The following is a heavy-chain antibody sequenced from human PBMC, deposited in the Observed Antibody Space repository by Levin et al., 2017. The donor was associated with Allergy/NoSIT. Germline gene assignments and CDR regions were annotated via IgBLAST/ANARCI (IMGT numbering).Heavy chain of an antibody. CDR1: GFTFDNYG. CDR2: ISWSSGSL. Sequence: GGSLRLSCAASGFTFDNYGMHWVRQAPGKGLEWVSGISWSSGSLAYADSVKGRFTISRDNAKNSLYLQMYSLRPEDTALYYCAKAMSRGVAGEDAFDLWGQGTMVTVSS. J-gene: IGHJ3*01. D-gene: IGHD6-19*01. V-gene: IGHV3-9*01. CDR3: AKAMSRGVAGEDAFDL.